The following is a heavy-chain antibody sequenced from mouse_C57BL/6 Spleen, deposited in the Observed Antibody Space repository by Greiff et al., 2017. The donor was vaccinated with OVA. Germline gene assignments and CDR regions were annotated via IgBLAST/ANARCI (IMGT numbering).Heavy chain of an antibody. CDR1: GYTFTSYW. J-gene: IGHJ2*01. Sequence: QVQLQQPGAELVKPGASVKVSCKASGYTFTSYWMHWVKQRPGQGLEWIGRIHPSDSDTNYNQKFKGKATLTVDKSSSTAYMQRSSLTSEDSAVYYCAMGDGRSYFDYWGQGTTLTVSS. D-gene: IGHD2-3*01. CDR2: IHPSDSDT. CDR3: AMGDGRSYFDY. V-gene: IGHV1-74*01.